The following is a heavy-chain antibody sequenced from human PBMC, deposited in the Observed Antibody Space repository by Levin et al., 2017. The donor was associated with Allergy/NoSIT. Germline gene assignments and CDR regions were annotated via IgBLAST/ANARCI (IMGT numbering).Heavy chain of an antibody. CDR2: IYYSGST. V-gene: IGHV4-61*01. Sequence: SQTLSLTCTVSRGSVSSGSYYWSWIRQPPGKGLEWIGYIYYSGSTNYNPSLKSRVTISVDTSKNQFSLKLSSVTAADTAVYDCASGIAVADWYYGMDVWGQGTTVTVSS. J-gene: IGHJ6*02. D-gene: IGHD6-19*01. CDR1: RGSVSSGSYY. CDR3: ASGIAVADWYYGMDV.